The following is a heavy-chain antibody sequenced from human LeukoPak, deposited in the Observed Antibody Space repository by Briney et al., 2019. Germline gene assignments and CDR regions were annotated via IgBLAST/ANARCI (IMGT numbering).Heavy chain of an antibody. CDR2: IYYSGST. V-gene: IGHV4-59*01. Sequence: SETLSLTCTVSGGSISSYYWSWIRQPPGEGLEWIGYIYYSGSTNYNPSLKSRVTISVDTSKNQFSLKLSSVTAADTAVYYCARAGTPNWFDPWGQGTLVTASS. D-gene: IGHD6-13*01. CDR3: ARAGTPNWFDP. CDR1: GGSISSYY. J-gene: IGHJ5*02.